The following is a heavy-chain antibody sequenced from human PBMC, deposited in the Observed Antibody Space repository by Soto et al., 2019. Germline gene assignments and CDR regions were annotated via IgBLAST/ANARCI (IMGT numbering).Heavy chain of an antibody. CDR3: ARNVVATITLDY. CDR1: GYTFTSYA. Sequence: ASVKVSCKASGYTFTSYAMHWVRQAPGQRLEWMGWINAGNGNTKYSQKFQGRVTITRDTSASTAYMELSSLISEDTAVYYCARNVVATITLDYWGQGTPVTVSS. D-gene: IGHD5-12*01. CDR2: INAGNGNT. J-gene: IGHJ4*02. V-gene: IGHV1-3*01.